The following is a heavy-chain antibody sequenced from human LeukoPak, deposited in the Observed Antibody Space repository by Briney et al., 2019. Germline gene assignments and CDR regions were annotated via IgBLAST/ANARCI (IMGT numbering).Heavy chain of an antibody. CDR1: GGSISSGSYY. CDR3: ARGPGEGSSSDWFDP. V-gene: IGHV4-61*02. Sequence: SETLSLTCTVSGGSISSGSYYWSWIRQPAGKGLEWIGRIYTSGSTNYNPSLKSRVTISVDTSKNHFSLKLSSVTAADTAVYYCARGPGEGSSSDWFDPWGQGILVTVSS. D-gene: IGHD6-13*01. CDR2: IYTSGST. J-gene: IGHJ5*02.